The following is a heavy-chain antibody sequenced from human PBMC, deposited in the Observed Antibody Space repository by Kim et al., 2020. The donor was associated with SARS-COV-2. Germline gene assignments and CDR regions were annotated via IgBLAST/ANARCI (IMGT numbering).Heavy chain of an antibody. CDR1: GGSISSSSYY. D-gene: IGHD3-22*01. CDR3: ARDRYYYDSSGSTLFDY. J-gene: IGHJ4*02. Sequence: SETLSLTCTVSGGSISSSSYYWGWIRQPPGKGLEWIGSIYYSGSTYYNPSLKSRVTISVDTSKNQFSLKLSSVTAADTAVYYCARDRYYYDSSGSTLFDYWGQGTLVTVSS. CDR2: IYYSGST. V-gene: IGHV4-39*07.